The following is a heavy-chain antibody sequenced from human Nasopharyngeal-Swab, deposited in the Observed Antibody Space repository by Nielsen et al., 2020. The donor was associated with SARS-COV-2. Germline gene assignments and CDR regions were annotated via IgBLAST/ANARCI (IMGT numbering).Heavy chain of an antibody. V-gene: IGHV4-39*01. Sequence: SETLSLTCTVSGGSISSSSYYWGWIRQPPGKGLEWIGSIYYSGSTYYNPSLKSRVTISVDTSKNQFSLKLSSVTAADMAVYYCARRRDPYYDILTGRAFDYWGQGTLVTVSS. D-gene: IGHD3-9*01. CDR2: IYYSGST. J-gene: IGHJ4*02. CDR3: ARRRDPYYDILTGRAFDY. CDR1: GGSISSSSYY.